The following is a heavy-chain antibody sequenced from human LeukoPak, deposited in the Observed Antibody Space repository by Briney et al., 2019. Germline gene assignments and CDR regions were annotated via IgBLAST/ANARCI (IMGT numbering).Heavy chain of an antibody. V-gene: IGHV4-39*07. D-gene: IGHD6-13*01. CDR2: IYYSGST. CDR3: ARDYSRVGRRYYYMDV. CDR1: GGSISSSSYY. Sequence: SETLSLTCTVSGGSISSSSYYWGWIRQPPGKGLEWIGSIYYSGSTYYNPSLRSRVTISVDTSKNQFSLKLSSVTAADTAVYYCARDYSRVGRRYYYMDVWGKGTTVTVSS. J-gene: IGHJ6*03.